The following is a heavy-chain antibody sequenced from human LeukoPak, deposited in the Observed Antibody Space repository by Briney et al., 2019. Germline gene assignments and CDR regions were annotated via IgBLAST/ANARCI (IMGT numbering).Heavy chain of an antibody. D-gene: IGHD6-19*01. CDR3: TKATKWLAFDD. Sequence: PSETLSLTCTVSGGSTSSHFWSWIRQPPGKGLEWIGNIYTGGTTNYNPSLKSGVTISIGTSKNQLSLHLASVTAADTAVYYCTKATKWLAFDDWGRGTLVTVSS. J-gene: IGHJ4*02. CDR2: IYTGGTT. V-gene: IGHV4-59*11. CDR1: GGSTSSHF.